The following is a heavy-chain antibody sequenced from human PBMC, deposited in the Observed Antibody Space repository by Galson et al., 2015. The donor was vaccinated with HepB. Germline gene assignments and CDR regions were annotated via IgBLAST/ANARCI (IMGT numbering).Heavy chain of an antibody. CDR2: ISNGGTTI. D-gene: IGHD2-21*01. V-gene: IGHV3-11*01. CDR1: GFTFNEYY. Sequence: SLRLSCAASGFTFNEYYMSWIRQAPGKGLEWVSYISNGGTTIYSADSVKGRFTISRDNAKNSLYLQMNSLRAEDTAVYYCARLSVRLIPYGMDVWGQGTTVIVSS. J-gene: IGHJ6*02. CDR3: ARLSVRLIPYGMDV.